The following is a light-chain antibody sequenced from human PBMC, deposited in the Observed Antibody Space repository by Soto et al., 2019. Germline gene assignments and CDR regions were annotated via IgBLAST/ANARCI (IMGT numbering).Light chain of an antibody. CDR2: GAS. Sequence: EIVLTQSPGTLSLSPGERATLSCRASQSVSTSYLAWYQQKPGQAPRLLIYGASSRATGIPDRFSGSGSGADFNLTISRLEPEDFAVYYCQQYGSVPLTVGGGTKVESK. V-gene: IGKV3-20*01. CDR1: QSVSTSY. CDR3: QQYGSVPLT. J-gene: IGKJ4*01.